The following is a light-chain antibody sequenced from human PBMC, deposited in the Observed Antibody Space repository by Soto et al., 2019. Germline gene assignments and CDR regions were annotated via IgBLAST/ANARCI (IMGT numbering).Light chain of an antibody. Sequence: ENVLAQFPGTPFLSPGESAPVSCRASQRVDSGYLAWYQQKPGQAPRLVIYGVSNRATGSPDRFSSSGSGTDFTLTISRLEPEDFAVYYCQQYGSSPYIFGQGTKVDIK. V-gene: IGKV3-20*01. CDR2: GVS. CDR3: QQYGSSPYI. J-gene: IGKJ2*01. CDR1: QRVDSGY.